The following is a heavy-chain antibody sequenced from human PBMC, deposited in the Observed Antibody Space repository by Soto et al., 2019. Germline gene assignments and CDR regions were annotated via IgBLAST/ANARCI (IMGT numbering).Heavy chain of an antibody. D-gene: IGHD3-22*01. CDR3: SSPYDRIDY. Sequence: QVQLVQSGAEVKKPGSSVKVSCKASGGTFSSYTISWVRQAPGQGLEWMGRIIPILGIANYAQKFQGRVTTSAHKSTSTAYMELSSLVSEHTALYYCSSPYDRIDYWGQGTLATVSS. V-gene: IGHV1-69*02. CDR2: IIPILGIA. CDR1: GGTFSSYT. J-gene: IGHJ4*02.